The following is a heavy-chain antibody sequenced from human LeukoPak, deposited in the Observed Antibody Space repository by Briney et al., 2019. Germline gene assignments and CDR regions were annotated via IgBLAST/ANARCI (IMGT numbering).Heavy chain of an antibody. CDR3: AVIAVAGSAAFDI. V-gene: IGHV3-48*01. CDR1: GFTFSSYS. J-gene: IGHJ3*02. CDR2: ISSSSSTI. D-gene: IGHD6-19*01. Sequence: PGGSLRLSCAASGFTFSSYSMSWVRQAPGKGLEWVSYISSSSSTIYYAESVKGRFTISRDNAKNSLYLQMNSLRAEDTAVYYCAVIAVAGSAAFDIWGQGTMVTVSS.